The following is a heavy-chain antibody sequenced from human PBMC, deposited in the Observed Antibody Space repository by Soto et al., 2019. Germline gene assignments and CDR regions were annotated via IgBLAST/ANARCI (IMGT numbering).Heavy chain of an antibody. D-gene: IGHD1-26*01. CDR2: INHSGST. Sequence: QVQLQQWGAGLLKPSETLSLTCAVYGGSFSGYYWSGIRQPPGKGLEWIGEINHSGSTNYNPSLKSRVTISVDTSKNQFSLKLSSVTAADTAVYYCARGGGYYYYGMDVWGQGTTVTVSS. CDR1: GGSFSGYY. CDR3: ARGGGYYYYGMDV. V-gene: IGHV4-34*01. J-gene: IGHJ6*02.